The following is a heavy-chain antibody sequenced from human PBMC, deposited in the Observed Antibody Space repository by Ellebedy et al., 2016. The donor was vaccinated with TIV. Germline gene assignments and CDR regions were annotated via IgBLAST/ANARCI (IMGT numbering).Heavy chain of an antibody. V-gene: IGHV3-23*01. J-gene: IGHJ4*02. Sequence: GESLKISCAASGFTFNSYAMSWVRQAPGKGLEWVSTISHTGSRTYYANSVEGRFIISRDNSKRTLYLQMNSLRAEDTAVYYCERVRDSSGWYLDYWGQGTLVTVSS. D-gene: IGHD6-19*01. CDR1: GFTFNSYA. CDR3: ERVRDSSGWYLDY. CDR2: ISHTGSRT.